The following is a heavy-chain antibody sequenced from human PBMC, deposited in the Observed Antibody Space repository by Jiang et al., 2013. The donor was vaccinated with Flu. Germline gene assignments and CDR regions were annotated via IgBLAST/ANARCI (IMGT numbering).Heavy chain of an antibody. V-gene: IGHV2-5*01. CDR2: WNDDK. Sequence: WNDDKRYSPSLKSRLTITKDTSENQVVLTMTNMEPVDTATYYCAHLGIFGVVLFDYWGQGTLVTVSS. J-gene: IGHJ4*02. D-gene: IGHD3-3*01. CDR3: AHLGIFGVVLFDY.